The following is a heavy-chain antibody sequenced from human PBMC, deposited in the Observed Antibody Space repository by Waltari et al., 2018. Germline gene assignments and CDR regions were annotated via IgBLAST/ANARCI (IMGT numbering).Heavy chain of an antibody. CDR2: INPNRGGT. Sequence: QVQLVQSGAEVKKPGASVKVSCKASGYTFTDYYMHWVRQAPGQGIEWMGRINPNRGGTNYTQKFQGRVTMTRDTSISTAYMELSRLRSDDTAVYYCARGGPAIFGVLITKRFDYWGQGTLVTVSS. CDR1: GYTFTDYY. J-gene: IGHJ4*02. D-gene: IGHD3-3*01. V-gene: IGHV1-2*06. CDR3: ARGGPAIFGVLITKRFDY.